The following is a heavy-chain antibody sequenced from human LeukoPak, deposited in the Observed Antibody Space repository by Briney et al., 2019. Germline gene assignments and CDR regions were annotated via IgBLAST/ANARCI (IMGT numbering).Heavy chain of an antibody. J-gene: IGHJ2*01. CDR2: ISSNGGTT. V-gene: IGHV3-64*04. CDR1: GFTFSSYA. CDR3: ARWGYWNQYWYIDL. Sequence: QPGGSLRLSCSASGFTFSSYAMHWVRQAPGKGLEFVSTISSNGGTTYYADSLKGRFTISRDNAKNSLYLQMNSLRAEDTAVYYCARWGYWNQYWYIDLWGRGTLVTVSS. D-gene: IGHD1-1*01.